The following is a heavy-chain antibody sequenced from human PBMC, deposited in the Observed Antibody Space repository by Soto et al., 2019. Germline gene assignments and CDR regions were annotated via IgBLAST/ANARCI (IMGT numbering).Heavy chain of an antibody. CDR2: IKQDGSER. J-gene: IGHJ3*02. CDR3: ARVGNYGAFDI. Sequence: EVQLVESGGGLVQPGGSLRLSCAVSGFTFSTYWMSWVRQAPGKGLEWVANIKQDGSERYYVDSVKGRFAISRDIAKNSLYLQMFSLTAEDTAVYYCARVGNYGAFDIWGQGTMVTVSS. D-gene: IGHD3-16*01. V-gene: IGHV3-7*01. CDR1: GFTFSTYW.